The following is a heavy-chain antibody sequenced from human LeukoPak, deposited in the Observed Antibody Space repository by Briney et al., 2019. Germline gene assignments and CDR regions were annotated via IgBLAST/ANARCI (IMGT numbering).Heavy chain of an antibody. J-gene: IGHJ5*02. CDR3: AKLPIVVVVAATWWFDP. CDR1: GFTFSSYA. V-gene: IGHV3-23*01. CDR2: ISGSGGST. Sequence: GGSLRLSCAASGFTFSSYAMSWVRQAPGKGLEWVSGISGSGGSTYYADSVKGRFTISRDNSKNTLYLQMNSLRAEYTAVYYRAKLPIVVVVAATWWFDPWGQGTLVTVSS. D-gene: IGHD2-15*01.